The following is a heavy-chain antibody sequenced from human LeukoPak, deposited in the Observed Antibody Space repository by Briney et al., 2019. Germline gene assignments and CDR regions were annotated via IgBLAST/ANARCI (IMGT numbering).Heavy chain of an antibody. CDR1: GFTVSNNY. J-gene: IGHJ6*02. D-gene: IGHD6-13*01. CDR3: ARDRGIAAVGGRGMDV. CDR2: MYSGNYI. Sequence: PGGSLRLSCVASGFTVSNNYMSWVRQAPGKGLEWVSIMYSGNYIYYADSVKGRFTISRDNSKNTLFLQMNSLRAEDTAVYYCARDRGIAAVGGRGMDVWGQETTVTVSS. V-gene: IGHV3-66*01.